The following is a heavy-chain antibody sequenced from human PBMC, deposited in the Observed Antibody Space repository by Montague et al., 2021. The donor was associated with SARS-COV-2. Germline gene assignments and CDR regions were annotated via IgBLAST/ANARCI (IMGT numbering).Heavy chain of an antibody. D-gene: IGHD5-24*01. Sequence: SETLSLTSTVSGGSISSYYWSWIRQPPGKGLEWIGYIYYSGSTNYNPSLKSRVTISVDTSKNQFSLKLSSVTAADTAVYYCARVFPRWLQFDPYFDYWGQGTLVTVSS. J-gene: IGHJ4*02. V-gene: IGHV4-59*01. CDR2: IYYSGST. CDR1: GGSISSYY. CDR3: ARVFPRWLQFDPYFDY.